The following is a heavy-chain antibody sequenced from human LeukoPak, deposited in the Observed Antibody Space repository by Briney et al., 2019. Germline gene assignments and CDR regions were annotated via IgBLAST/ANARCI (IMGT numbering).Heavy chain of an antibody. CDR1: GFTLSDYY. V-gene: IGHV3-11*01. CDR3: ARKVAFDI. J-gene: IGHJ3*02. Sequence: GGSLRLSCAASGFTLSDYYMSWIRQAPRKGLEWVSYISSSGSGSTIYYAYSVKGRFTISRDNAKNSLYLQMNSLRAEDTAVYYCARKVAFDIWGQGTMVTVSS. CDR2: ISSSGSGSTI.